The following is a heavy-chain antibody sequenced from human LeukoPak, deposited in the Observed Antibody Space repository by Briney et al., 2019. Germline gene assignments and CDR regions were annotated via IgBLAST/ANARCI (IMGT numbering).Heavy chain of an antibody. CDR1: GYTFTGYY. Sequence: GASVKVSCKASGYTFTGYYMHWVRQAPGQGLEWMGWINPNSGGTNYAQKFQGRVTMTRDTSISTAYMELSRLRSDDTAVYYCARKGAGIVVVVAALDYWGQGTLVTVSS. CDR2: INPNSGGT. V-gene: IGHV1-2*02. D-gene: IGHD2-15*01. J-gene: IGHJ4*02. CDR3: ARKGAGIVVVVAALDY.